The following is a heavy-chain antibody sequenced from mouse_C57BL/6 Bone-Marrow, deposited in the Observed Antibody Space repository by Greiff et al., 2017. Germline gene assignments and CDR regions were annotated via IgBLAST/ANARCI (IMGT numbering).Heavy chain of an antibody. CDR2: INPNNGGT. D-gene: IGHD1-1*01. J-gene: IGHJ2*01. CDR3: ALVDFDY. CDR1: GYTFTDYY. V-gene: IGHV1-26*01. Sequence: EVQLQQSGPELVKPGASVKISCKASGYTFTDYYMNWVKQSHGKSLEWIGDINPNNGGTSYNQKFKGKATLTVDKSSSTAYMELRSLTSEDSAVYYCALVDFDYWGQGTTLTVSS.